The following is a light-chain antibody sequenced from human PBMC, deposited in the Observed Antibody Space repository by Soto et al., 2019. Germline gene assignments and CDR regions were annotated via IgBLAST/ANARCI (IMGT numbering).Light chain of an antibody. CDR1: QNIDNY. CDR3: QQRYTIPLI. CDR2: AAS. V-gene: IGKV1-39*01. J-gene: IGKJ4*01. Sequence: DMQMTQSPSSLSASVGDRVTITCRASQNIDNYLNWYQQKPGEAPKLLISAASNLQTGVPSRFSGSRSGTDFSLTNSGLQPEDFATYFWQQRYTIPLIFGGGTKVDIK.